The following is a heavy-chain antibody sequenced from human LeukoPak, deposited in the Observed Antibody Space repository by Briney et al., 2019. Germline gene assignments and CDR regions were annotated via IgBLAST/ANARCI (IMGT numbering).Heavy chain of an antibody. V-gene: IGHV3-74*01. Sequence: GGSLRLSCAASGFTFSSYFIHWVRQGPGKALVWVSRIGSDGSSASSADSVKGRFTISRDSAKNTVFLQMSSLRAEDTAIYYCARDPIASAASGGDSWGQGTLVTVSS. CDR3: ARDPIASAASGGDS. D-gene: IGHD6-13*01. CDR1: GFTFSSYF. CDR2: IGSDGSSA. J-gene: IGHJ4*02.